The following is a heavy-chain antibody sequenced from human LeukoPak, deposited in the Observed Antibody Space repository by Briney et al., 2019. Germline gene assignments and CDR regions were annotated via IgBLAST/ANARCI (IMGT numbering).Heavy chain of an antibody. D-gene: IGHD6-13*01. J-gene: IGHJ4*02. CDR2: IWYDGSNK. Sequence: GGSLRLSCAASGFSFSSYGMHWVRQAPGKGLEWVAVIWYDGSNKYYADSVKSRFTISRDNSKNTLYLQMNSLRAEDTAVYYCARDRSSSRGRSDYWGQGTLVTVSS. CDR1: GFSFSSYG. CDR3: ARDRSSSRGRSDY. V-gene: IGHV3-33*08.